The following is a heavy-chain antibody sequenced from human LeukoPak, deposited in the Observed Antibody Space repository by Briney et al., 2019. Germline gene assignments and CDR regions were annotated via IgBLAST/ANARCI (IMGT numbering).Heavy chain of an antibody. Sequence: LSLTCTVSGGSISSSSYYWNWIRQAPGKGLEWVSYVTSSGGHMYYADSAKGRFTISRDNAKNSLDLQMNSLRAEDTAVYYCARVARYGDYIGGSDYWGQGALVTVSS. CDR3: ARVARYGDYIGGSDY. J-gene: IGHJ4*02. CDR2: VTSSGGHM. D-gene: IGHD4-17*01. V-gene: IGHV3-11*04. CDR1: GGSISSSSYY.